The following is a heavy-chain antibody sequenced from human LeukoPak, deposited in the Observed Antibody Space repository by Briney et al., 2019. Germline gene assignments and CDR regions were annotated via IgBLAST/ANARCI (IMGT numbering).Heavy chain of an antibody. V-gene: IGHV4-39*07. CDR2: IYYSGST. D-gene: IGHD5-18*01. CDR3: AREGYSYGQRYYYYYMDV. Sequence: SETLSLTCTVSGGSISSSSYYWGWIRQPPGKGLEWIGSIYYSGSTYYNPSLKSRVTISVDTSKNQFSLKLSSVTAADTAVYYCAREGYSYGQRYYYYYMDVWGKGTTVTVSS. J-gene: IGHJ6*03. CDR1: GGSISSSSYY.